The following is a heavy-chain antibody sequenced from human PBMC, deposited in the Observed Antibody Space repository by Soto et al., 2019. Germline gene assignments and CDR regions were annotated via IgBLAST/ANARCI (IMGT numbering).Heavy chain of an antibody. CDR1: GGSISSGGYS. V-gene: IGHV4-30-2*01. Sequence: SETLSLTCAVSGGSISSGGYSWSWIRQPPGKGLEWIGYIYHSGSTYYNPSLKSRVTISVDRSKNQFSLKLSSVTAADTAVYYCARARYNIVVLPAADTGNWFGPWGQGTLVTVAS. D-gene: IGHD2-2*01. CDR3: ARARYNIVVLPAADTGNWFGP. J-gene: IGHJ5*02. CDR2: IYHSGST.